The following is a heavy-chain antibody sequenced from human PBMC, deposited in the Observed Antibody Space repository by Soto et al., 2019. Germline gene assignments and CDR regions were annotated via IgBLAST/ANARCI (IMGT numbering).Heavy chain of an antibody. CDR3: ARDGGSFYYYGMDV. CDR2: ISSRSNTM. J-gene: IGHJ6*02. V-gene: IGHV3-48*02. CDR1: GFSFSSYS. Sequence: EVQLVASGGGLAQPGGSLRLSCVGSGFSFSSYSMYWVRQAPGKGLEWVSEISSRSNTMYDADSVKGRFTISRDNAKNTRSLQRNRLRDADTAVYYWARDGGSFYYYGMDVWGQGPTVTVSS.